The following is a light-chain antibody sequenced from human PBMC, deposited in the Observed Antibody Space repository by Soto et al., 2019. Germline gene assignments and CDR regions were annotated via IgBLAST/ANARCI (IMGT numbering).Light chain of an antibody. Sequence: QPVLTQPPSVSGAPGQRVTISCTGTSSDIGSGYDVHWYQQLPGTAPKLLIYANSHRPSGVPDRFSGSKSVTSASLAITGLQAEDEADYYCQSYDSSLSAWVFGGGTKVTVL. CDR3: QSYDSSLSAWV. J-gene: IGLJ3*02. CDR2: ANS. V-gene: IGLV1-40*01. CDR1: SSDIGSGYD.